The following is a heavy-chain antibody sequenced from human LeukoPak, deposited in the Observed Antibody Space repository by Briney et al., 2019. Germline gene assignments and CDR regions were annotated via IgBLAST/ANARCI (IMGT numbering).Heavy chain of an antibody. CDR3: ATSIVGLTYDEHFQH. J-gene: IGHJ1*01. V-gene: IGHV3-53*01. CDR2: IFNGGST. D-gene: IGHD1-26*01. CDR1: GFAVSSNH. Sequence: GGSLRLYCAASGFAVSSNHMNWVRQAPGKGLEWGSVIFNGGSTYYADSVKGRFTISRDNSKNTLYLQMNSLRAEDTAVYYCATSIVGLTYDEHFQHWGQGTLVTVSS.